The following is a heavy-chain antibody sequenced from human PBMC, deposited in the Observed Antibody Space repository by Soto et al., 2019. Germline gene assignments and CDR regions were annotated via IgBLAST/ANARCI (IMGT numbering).Heavy chain of an antibody. CDR1: GFTFSSYA. V-gene: IGHV3-64*01. D-gene: IGHD6-25*01. CDR3: ARDLPYTSGWYFQY. J-gene: IGHJ4*02. CDR2: ISSNGGST. Sequence: GGSLRLSCAASGFTFSSYAMHWVRQAPGKGLEYVSAISSNGGSTYYANSVKGRFTISRDRSKNQFFLRLRSEDTAVYYCARDLPYTSGWYFQYWGQGTLVTVSS.